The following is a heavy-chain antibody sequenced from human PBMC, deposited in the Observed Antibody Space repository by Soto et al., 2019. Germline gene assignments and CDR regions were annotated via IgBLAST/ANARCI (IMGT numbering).Heavy chain of an antibody. Sequence: QLVESGGGLTQAGGSLRLSCVGSGFFFNNYDMHWVRQVRGKGLEWVSAIGAADDPYYSVSVKGRFIVSRDNAQKSLYLQMTNLRAADPAVYFCARAYTGQLPRRGDYSYALDVWGRGTTVTVSS. CDR2: IGAADDP. CDR3: ARAYTGQLPRRGDYSYALDV. V-gene: IGHV3-13*05. D-gene: IGHD2-2*01. J-gene: IGHJ6*02. CDR1: GFFFNNYD.